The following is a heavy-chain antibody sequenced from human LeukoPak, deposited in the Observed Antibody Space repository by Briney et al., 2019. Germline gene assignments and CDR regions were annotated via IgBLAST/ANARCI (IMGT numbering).Heavy chain of an antibody. D-gene: IGHD3-22*01. Sequence: PGGSLRLSCAASGFTFGTYSMNWVRPTPGKGLEWVSYISSFGSTIYYADSVKGRFTISRDNAKNSLYLQMNSLRDEDTAVYYCARDSSDYYDSSGYYDTPYFDFWGQGTLVTVSS. J-gene: IGHJ4*02. CDR1: GFTFGTYS. CDR2: ISSFGSTI. CDR3: ARDSSDYYDSSGYYDTPYFDF. V-gene: IGHV3-48*02.